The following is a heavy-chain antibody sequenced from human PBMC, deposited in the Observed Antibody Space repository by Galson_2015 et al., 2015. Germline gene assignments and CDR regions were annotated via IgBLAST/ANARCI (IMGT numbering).Heavy chain of an antibody. CDR3: AHSMSSGWYWVFDY. CDR1: GFSLSTSGVG. D-gene: IGHD6-19*01. J-gene: IGHJ4*02. Sequence: PALVKPTQTLTLTCTFSGFSLSTSGVGVGWIRQPPGKALEWLALIYWNDDKRYSPSLKSRLTITKDTSKNQVVLTMTNMDPVDTATYYCAHSMSSGWYWVFDYWGQGTLVTVSS. V-gene: IGHV2-5*01. CDR2: IYWNDDK.